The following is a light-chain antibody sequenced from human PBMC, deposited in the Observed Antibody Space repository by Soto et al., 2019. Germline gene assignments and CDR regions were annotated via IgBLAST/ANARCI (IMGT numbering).Light chain of an antibody. CDR3: QQYGNSAPIT. CDR2: GAS. CDR1: QSVSGNY. V-gene: IGKV3-20*01. Sequence: EIVLTQFPGTLSLSPGERATLSCRASQSVSGNYLAWYQQKPGQAPSLLIYGASSRATGVPDRFSGSGSGTDFTLTISRLEPEDFAMYSCQQYGNSAPITFGQGTRLEFE. J-gene: IGKJ5*01.